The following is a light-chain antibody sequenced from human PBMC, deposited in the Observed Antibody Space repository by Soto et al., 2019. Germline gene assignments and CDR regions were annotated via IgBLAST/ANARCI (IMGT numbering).Light chain of an antibody. CDR2: DAS. V-gene: IGLV2-14*01. CDR3: SSYTSSSTLV. J-gene: IGLJ1*01. CDR1: SSDVGGYNY. Sequence: QSVLTQPASVSGSPGQSITISCTGTSSDVGGYNYVSWYQQHPGKAPKLMIYDASNRPSGVSNRSSGSKSGNTASLTISGLQAEDEADYYCSSYTSSSTLVFGTGTKVTVL.